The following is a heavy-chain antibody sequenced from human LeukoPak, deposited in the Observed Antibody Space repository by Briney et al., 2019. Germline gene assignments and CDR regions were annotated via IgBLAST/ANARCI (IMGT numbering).Heavy chain of an antibody. D-gene: IGHD3-10*01. Sequence: GGSLRLSCAASGFSFSNYAMTWVRQAPGKGLEWVSGISGPGASTYYADSVKGRFTISRDNSKNTLYLQMHSLRAEDTAVYYCATVKAPMVRGGTSFADWGQGTLVTVSS. CDR2: ISGPGAST. J-gene: IGHJ4*02. CDR3: ATVKAPMVRGGTSFAD. CDR1: GFSFSNYA. V-gene: IGHV3-23*01.